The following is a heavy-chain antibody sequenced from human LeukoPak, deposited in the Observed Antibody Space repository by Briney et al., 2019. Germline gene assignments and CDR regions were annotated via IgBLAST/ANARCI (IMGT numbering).Heavy chain of an antibody. V-gene: IGHV1-2*02. CDR3: ARVGLGKDTAFDI. CDR2: INSNSGDT. Sequence: GASVKVSCKTSGYAFTGHYIHWVRQAPGQGLEWLGWINSNSGDTKYEEKFQGRVTTTRDTSITTVYMDLTRLTSDDAAVYYCARVGLGKDTAFDIWGQGTMVTVSS. J-gene: IGHJ3*02. CDR1: GYAFTGHY. D-gene: IGHD2-15*01.